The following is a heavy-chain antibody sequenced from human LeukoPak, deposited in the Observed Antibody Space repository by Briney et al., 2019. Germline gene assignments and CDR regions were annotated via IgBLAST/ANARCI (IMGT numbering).Heavy chain of an antibody. CDR3: ARHHVLVATTGVFDY. Sequence: PSETLSLTCTVSGGSMSSYYWSWIRQPPGKGLEWIGYIYYSGSTNYNPSLKSRVTISVDTSKNQFTLKLSSVTAADTAVYYCARHHVLVATTGVFDYWGQGTLVTVSS. D-gene: IGHD5-12*01. CDR2: IYYSGST. V-gene: IGHV4-59*01. CDR1: GGSMSSYY. J-gene: IGHJ4*02.